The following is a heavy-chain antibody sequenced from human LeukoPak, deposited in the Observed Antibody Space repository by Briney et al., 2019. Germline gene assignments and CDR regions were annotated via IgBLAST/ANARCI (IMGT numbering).Heavy chain of an antibody. Sequence: SQTLSLTCTVSGGSISSGDYYWSWIRQSPGKGLEWIGYIYYSGSTYYYPSLKSRVTISVDMSKNQFSLKLSSVTAADTAVYYCARETGGGAFDIWGQGTMVTVSS. J-gene: IGHJ3*02. D-gene: IGHD3-10*01. CDR3: ARETGGGAFDI. V-gene: IGHV4-30-4*08. CDR2: IYYSGST. CDR1: GGSISSGDYY.